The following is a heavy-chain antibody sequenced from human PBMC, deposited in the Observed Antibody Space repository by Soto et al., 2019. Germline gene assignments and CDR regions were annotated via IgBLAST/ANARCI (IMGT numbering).Heavy chain of an antibody. D-gene: IGHD6-6*01. J-gene: IGHJ5*02. CDR2: IYYSGST. V-gene: IGHV4-39*01. CDR1: GCSISSSSYY. CDR3: ARHRARNWFDP. Sequence: QLQRQESGPGLVKPSETLSLTCIVSGCSISSSSYYWGWIRQPPGKGLEWIGSIYYSGSTYYNPSLKSRVTISVDTSKNQFSLKLSSVTAADTAVFYCARHRARNWFDPWGQGTLVTVS.